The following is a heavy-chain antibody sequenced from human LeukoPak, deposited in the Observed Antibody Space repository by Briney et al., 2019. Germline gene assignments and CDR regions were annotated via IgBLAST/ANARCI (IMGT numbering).Heavy chain of an antibody. CDR2: IYHSGST. D-gene: IGHD5-12*01. CDR3: ARDPVATIHWFDP. CDR1: GYSIYSGYY. V-gene: IGHV4-38-2*02. Sequence: SETLSLTCTISGYSIYSGYYWGWIRQPPGKGLEWIGNIYHSGSTYYNPSLKSRVTISVDTAKNQFSLRLSSVTAADTAVYYCARDPVATIHWFDPWGQGTLVTVSS. J-gene: IGHJ5*02.